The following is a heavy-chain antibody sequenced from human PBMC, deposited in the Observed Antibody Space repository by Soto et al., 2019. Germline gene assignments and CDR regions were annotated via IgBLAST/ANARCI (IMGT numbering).Heavy chain of an antibody. CDR2: INPNSGGT. CDR1: GYTLTGYY. Sequence: GASVKVSCKASGYTLTGYYMHWVRQAPGQGLEWMGWINPNSGGTNYAQKFQGWVTMTRDTSISTAYMELSRLRSDDTAVYCCARELYNYDFWSGYYSPGMDVWGQGTTVTVSS. V-gene: IGHV1-2*04. CDR3: ARELYNYDFWSGYYSPGMDV. D-gene: IGHD3-3*01. J-gene: IGHJ6*02.